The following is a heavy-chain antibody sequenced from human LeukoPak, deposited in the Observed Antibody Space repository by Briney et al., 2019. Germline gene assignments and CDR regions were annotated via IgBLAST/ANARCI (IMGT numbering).Heavy chain of an antibody. CDR1: GGSFSGYY. CDR2: INHSGST. V-gene: IGHV4-34*01. Sequence: SETLSLTCAVYGGSFSGYYWSWIREPPGKGLEWIGEINHSGSTNYNPSLKSRVTISVDTSKNQFSLKLTSVTAADTAVYYCARYVTAPYSSSSRDWYFDLWGRGTLVTVSS. D-gene: IGHD6-6*01. J-gene: IGHJ2*01. CDR3: ARYVTAPYSSSSRDWYFDL.